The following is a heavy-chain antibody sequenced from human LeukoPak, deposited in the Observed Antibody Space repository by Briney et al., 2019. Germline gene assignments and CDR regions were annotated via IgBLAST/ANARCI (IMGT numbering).Heavy chain of an antibody. J-gene: IGHJ4*02. Sequence: GASVKVSCKASGYTFTGYYMHWVLQAPGQGLEWVGWINPNSGGTNYAQNFQGRVTMTRDTSISTAYMELSSLRSDDTAVYYCVRGGALYYDFWDWGQGTLVTVSS. V-gene: IGHV1-2*02. CDR3: VRGGALYYDFWD. CDR1: GYTFTGYY. CDR2: INPNSGGT. D-gene: IGHD3-3*01.